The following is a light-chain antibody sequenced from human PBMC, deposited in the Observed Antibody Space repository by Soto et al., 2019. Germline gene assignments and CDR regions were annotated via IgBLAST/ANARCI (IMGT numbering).Light chain of an antibody. CDR3: QQYNSSSPIT. Sequence: DIQMTQSPSTLSASVGDRVTITCRASQSISSWLAWYQQKPGKAPNLLIYDASSLKSGVPSRFSGSGSGTEFTLTISSLQPDDFATYYCQQYNSSSPITFGPGTKVDIK. CDR2: DAS. V-gene: IGKV1-5*01. J-gene: IGKJ3*01. CDR1: QSISSW.